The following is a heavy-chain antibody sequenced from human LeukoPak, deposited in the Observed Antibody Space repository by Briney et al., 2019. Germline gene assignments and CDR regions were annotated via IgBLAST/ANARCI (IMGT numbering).Heavy chain of an antibody. CDR2: IYYSGST. V-gene: IGHV4-59*01. CDR1: GGSFSGYY. J-gene: IGHJ3*02. CDR3: ARYAGGYSGYESMEAFDI. Sequence: PSETLSLTCAVYGGSFSGYYWSWIRQPPGKGLEWIGYIYYSGSTNYNPSLKSRVTISVDTSKNQFSLKLSSVTAADTAVYYCARYAGGYSGYESMEAFDIWGQGTMVTVSS. D-gene: IGHD5-12*01.